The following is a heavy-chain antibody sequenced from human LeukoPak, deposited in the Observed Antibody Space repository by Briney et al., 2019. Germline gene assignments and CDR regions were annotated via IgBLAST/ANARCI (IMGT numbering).Heavy chain of an antibody. CDR2: IYHSGST. V-gene: IGHV4-38-2*01. D-gene: IGHD4-23*01. Sequence: PSETLSLTFAVSGYSISSGYYWGWIRQPPGKGLEWIGSIYHSGSTYYNPSLKSRVTISVDTSKNQFSLKLSSVTAADTAVYYCARHYGGSTGVLWFDPWGQGTLVTVSS. J-gene: IGHJ5*02. CDR3: ARHYGGSTGVLWFDP. CDR1: GYSISSGYY.